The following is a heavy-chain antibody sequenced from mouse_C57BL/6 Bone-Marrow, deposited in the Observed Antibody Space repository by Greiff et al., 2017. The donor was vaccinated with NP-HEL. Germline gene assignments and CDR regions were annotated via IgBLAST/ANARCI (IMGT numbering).Heavy chain of an antibody. CDR3: APQYNGSRGYAMDY. CDR2: IDPANGNT. CDR1: GFNIKNTY. Sequence: DVKLQESVAELVRPGASVKLSCTASGFNIKNTYMHWVKQRPEQGLEWIGRIDPANGNTKYAPKFQGKATITAYTSSNPAYLPLSSLTSEDTAIDYCAPQYNGSRGYAMDYWGQGTSVTVSS. V-gene: IGHV14-3*01. D-gene: IGHD1-1*01. J-gene: IGHJ4*01.